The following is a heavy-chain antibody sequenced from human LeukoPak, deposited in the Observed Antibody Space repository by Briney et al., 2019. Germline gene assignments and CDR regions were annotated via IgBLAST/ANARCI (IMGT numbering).Heavy chain of an antibody. CDR2: IIPIFGTA. V-gene: IGHV1-69*05. CDR3: ASYYDSSGYYPFDY. Sequence: SVKVSCKASGGTFSSYAISWVRQAPGQGLEWMGGIIPIFGTANYAQKFQGRVTITTAESTSTAYMELSSLRSEDTAVYYCASYYDSSGYYPFDYWGQGTLVTVSS. CDR1: GGTFSSYA. D-gene: IGHD3-22*01. J-gene: IGHJ4*02.